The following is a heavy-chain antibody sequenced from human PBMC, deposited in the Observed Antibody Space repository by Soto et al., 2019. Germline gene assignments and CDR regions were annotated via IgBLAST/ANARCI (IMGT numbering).Heavy chain of an antibody. CDR2: IYYSGST. Sequence: SETLSLTCTVSGGSISSYYWSWIRQPPGKGLEWIGYIYYSGSTNYNPSLKSRVTISVDTSKNQFSLKLSSVTAADTAVYYCATLAVAGPEGMDVWGQGTTVTVSS. V-gene: IGHV4-59*01. J-gene: IGHJ6*02. D-gene: IGHD6-19*01. CDR1: GGSISSYY. CDR3: ATLAVAGPEGMDV.